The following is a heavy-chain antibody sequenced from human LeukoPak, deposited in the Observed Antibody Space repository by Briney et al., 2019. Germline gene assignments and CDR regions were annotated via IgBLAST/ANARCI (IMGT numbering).Heavy chain of an antibody. CDR3: ARDKAYYDILTGYYKPRGHYYYYMDV. CDR1: GGTFSSYA. D-gene: IGHD3-9*01. V-gene: IGHV1-69*13. J-gene: IGHJ6*03. CDR2: ILPIFGTA. Sequence: SVKVSCKASGGTFSSYAISWVRQAPGQGLEWMGGILPIFGTANYAQKFQGRVTITADHSTSTAYMELSSLRSEDTAVYYCARDKAYYDILTGYYKPRGHYYYYMDVWGKGTTVTISS.